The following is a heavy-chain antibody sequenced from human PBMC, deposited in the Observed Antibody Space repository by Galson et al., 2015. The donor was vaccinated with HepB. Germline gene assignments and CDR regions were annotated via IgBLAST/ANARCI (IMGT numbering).Heavy chain of an antibody. CDR3: AKADYYDSGGYYYVGALDY. J-gene: IGHJ4*02. CDR1: GFTFSSYA. Sequence: SLRLSCAASGFTFSSYAMSWVRQAPGKGLEWVSAISGSGGSTYYADSVKGRFTISRDNSKNTLYLQMNSLRAEDTAVYYCAKADYYDSGGYYYVGALDYWGQGTLVTVSS. D-gene: IGHD3-22*01. CDR2: ISGSGGST. V-gene: IGHV3-23*01.